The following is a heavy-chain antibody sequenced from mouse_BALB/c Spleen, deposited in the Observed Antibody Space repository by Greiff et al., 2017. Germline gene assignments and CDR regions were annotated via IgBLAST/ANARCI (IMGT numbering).Heavy chain of an antibody. CDR1: GYTFTEYI. D-gene: IGHD2-4*01. Sequence: VKLMESGAELVKPGASVKLSCKASGYTFTEYIIHWVKQRSGQGLEWIGWFYPGSGSIKYNEKFKDKATLTADKSSSTVYMELSRLTSEDSAVYFCARHEDRDDYGKFAYWGQGTLVTVSA. V-gene: IGHV1-62-2*01. CDR2: FYPGSGSI. CDR3: ARHEDRDDYGKFAY. J-gene: IGHJ3*01.